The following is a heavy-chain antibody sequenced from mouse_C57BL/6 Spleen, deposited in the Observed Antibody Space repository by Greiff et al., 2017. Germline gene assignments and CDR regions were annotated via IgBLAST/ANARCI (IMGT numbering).Heavy chain of an antibody. V-gene: IGHV7-3*01. CDR2: IRNKANGYTT. Sequence: EVMLVESGGGLVQPGGSLSLSCAASGFTFTDYYMSWVRQPPGKALEWLGFIRNKANGYTTEYSASVKGRFTISRDNSQSILYLQMNALRAEDSATYYCARFPTVVAGAMDYWGQGTSVTVSS. CDR1: GFTFTDYY. J-gene: IGHJ4*01. CDR3: ARFPTVVAGAMDY. D-gene: IGHD1-1*01.